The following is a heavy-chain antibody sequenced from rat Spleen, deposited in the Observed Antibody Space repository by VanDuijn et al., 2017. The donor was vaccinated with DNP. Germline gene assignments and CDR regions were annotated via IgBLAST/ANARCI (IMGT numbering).Heavy chain of an antibody. D-gene: IGHD1-10*01. Sequence: EVQLVESGGGFVQPGRSLKLSCEASGFTFNNHGMAWVRQTPTKGLEWVAFISTGGDNTYYRDSVKGRFTISRDNAKNTLYLQMNSLRSEDMATYYCTRKVTTDYWGQGVMVTVSS. V-gene: IGHV5S13*01. CDR2: ISTGGDNT. J-gene: IGHJ2*01. CDR3: TRKVTTDY. CDR1: GFTFNNHG.